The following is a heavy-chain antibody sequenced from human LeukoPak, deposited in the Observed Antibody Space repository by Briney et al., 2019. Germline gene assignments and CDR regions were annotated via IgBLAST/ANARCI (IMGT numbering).Heavy chain of an antibody. J-gene: IGHJ4*02. Sequence: PGGSLRLSCAASGFTFSGSAMYWVRQASGKGLEWVGRLRSKANSYATAYAASVNGRFTISRDDSKNTAYLQMNRLKTADPCVYYSNRLAYYYFWSGYLKETILNDYWGQGTMATVAS. V-gene: IGHV3-73*01. CDR1: GFTFSGSA. CDR2: LRSKANSYAT. CDR3: NRLAYYYFWSGYLKETILNDY. D-gene: IGHD3-3*01.